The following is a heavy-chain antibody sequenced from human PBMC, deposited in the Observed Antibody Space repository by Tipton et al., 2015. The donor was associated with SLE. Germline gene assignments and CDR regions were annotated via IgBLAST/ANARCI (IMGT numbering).Heavy chain of an antibody. CDR2: IYSGGNR. CDR1: GITFSSYA. D-gene: IGHD5-24*01. CDR3: GKDRDGHKSGPVDY. V-gene: IGHV3-23*03. J-gene: IGHJ4*02. Sequence: SLRLSCAASGITFSSYAMTWVRQAPGKGLEWVSTIYSGGNRNYGQAVRGRFTISRDNAKKMLYLQMDSLRVDDTALYYCGKDRDGHKSGPVDYWGQGTLVTVSS.